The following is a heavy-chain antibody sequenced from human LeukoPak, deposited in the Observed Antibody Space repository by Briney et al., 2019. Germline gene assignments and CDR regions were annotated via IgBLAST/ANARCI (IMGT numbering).Heavy chain of an antibody. D-gene: IGHD6-19*01. Sequence: SQTLSPTCAISGDSVSSNSAAWNWIRQSPSRGLEWLGRTYYRSKWYYESAESVKSRVTITSDTSKNQFSLHLNSVTPEDTAVYFCARGVYSSGRPYDYWGQGSLVTVSS. J-gene: IGHJ4*02. CDR1: GDSVSSNSAA. CDR2: TYYRSKWYY. V-gene: IGHV6-1*01. CDR3: ARGVYSSGRPYDY.